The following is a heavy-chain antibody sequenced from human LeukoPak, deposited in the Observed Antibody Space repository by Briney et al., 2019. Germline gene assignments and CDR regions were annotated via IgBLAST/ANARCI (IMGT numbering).Heavy chain of an antibody. Sequence: PGGSLRLSCAASGFSFSSYSMNWVRQAPGKGLEWVAYITETSRTIYYADSVKGRFTISRDNAKSTLYLQMNSLRAEDTAVYYCARGPMVTIPIDYWGQGTLVTVSS. J-gene: IGHJ4*02. CDR3: ARGPMVTIPIDY. CDR1: GFSFSSYS. CDR2: ITETSRTI. V-gene: IGHV3-48*04. D-gene: IGHD5-18*01.